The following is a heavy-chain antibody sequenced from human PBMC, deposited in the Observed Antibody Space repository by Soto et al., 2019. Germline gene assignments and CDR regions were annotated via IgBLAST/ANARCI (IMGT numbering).Heavy chain of an antibody. V-gene: IGHV1-2*02. CDR3: ARVDYGDQDAFDI. Sequence: ASVKVSCKASGYTFTGYYMHWVRQAPGQGLEWMGWINPNSGGTNYAQKFQGRVTMTRDTSISTAYMELSRLRSDDTAVYYCARVDYGDQDAFDIWGQGTMGTVSS. D-gene: IGHD4-17*01. CDR1: GYTFTGYY. CDR2: INPNSGGT. J-gene: IGHJ3*02.